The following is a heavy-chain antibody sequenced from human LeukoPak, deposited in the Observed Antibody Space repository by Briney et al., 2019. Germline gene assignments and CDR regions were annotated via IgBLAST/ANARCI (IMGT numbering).Heavy chain of an antibody. CDR3: ARTRYYDSSGYYFDDAFDI. D-gene: IGHD3-22*01. CDR2: ISSSGSTI. CDR1: GFTFSSYE. J-gene: IGHJ3*02. V-gene: IGHV3-48*03. Sequence: QTGGCLRLSCAASGFTFSSYEMNWVRQAPGKGLEWVSYISSSGSTIYYADSVKGRFTISRDNAKNSLYLQMNSLRAEDTAVYYCARTRYYDSSGYYFDDAFDIWGQGTMVTVSS.